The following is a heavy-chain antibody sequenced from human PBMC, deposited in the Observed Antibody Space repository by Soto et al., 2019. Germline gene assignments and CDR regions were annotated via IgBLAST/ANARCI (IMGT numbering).Heavy chain of an antibody. CDR2: ISWDSGNI. CDR3: AKGATTSCFSPFDM. J-gene: IGHJ3*02. Sequence: VQLVESGGGLVQPGRSLRLSCAASAFTFHDYAMHWVRQVPGKGLEWVSGISWDSGNIVYADSVKGRFTISRDNAKNSLYLQMNSLRTEDTAVYFCAKGATTSCFSPFDMWGPGTMVTVSS. CDR1: AFTFHDYA. V-gene: IGHV3-9*01. D-gene: IGHD2-2*01.